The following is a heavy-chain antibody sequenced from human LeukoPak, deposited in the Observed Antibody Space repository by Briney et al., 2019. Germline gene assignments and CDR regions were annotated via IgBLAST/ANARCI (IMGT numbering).Heavy chain of an antibody. CDR3: ARGGSIVGATPHDAFDI. Sequence: PSETLSLTCTVSGGSISSNAYYWSWIRQPPGKGLEWIGYIYYSGSTNYNPSLKSRVAISVDTSKNQVSLRLSSVTAADTAVYYCARGGSIVGATPHDAFDIWGQGTVVTVS. CDR2: IYYSGST. V-gene: IGHV4-61*08. D-gene: IGHD1-26*01. CDR1: GGSISSNAYY. J-gene: IGHJ3*02.